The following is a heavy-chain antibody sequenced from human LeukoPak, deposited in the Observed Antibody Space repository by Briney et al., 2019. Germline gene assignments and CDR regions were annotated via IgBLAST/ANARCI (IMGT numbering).Heavy chain of an antibody. D-gene: IGHD6-6*01. Sequence: GGSLRLSCAASGFTVSSNYMSWVRQAPGKGLEWVSVIYSCGSTYYADSVKGRFTISRDNSKNTLYLQMNSLRAEDTAVYYCARAARQDYYFDYWGQGTLVTVSS. CDR3: ARAARQDYYFDY. CDR2: IYSCGST. CDR1: GFTVSSNY. J-gene: IGHJ4*02. V-gene: IGHV3-66*03.